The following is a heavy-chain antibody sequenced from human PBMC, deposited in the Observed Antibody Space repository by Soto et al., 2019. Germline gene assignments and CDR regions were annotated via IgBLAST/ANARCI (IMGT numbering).Heavy chain of an antibody. Sequence: SETLSLTCAVYGGSFSGYYWSWIRQPPGKGLEWIGEINHSGSTNYNPSLKSRVTISVDTSKNQFSLKLSSVTAADTAVYYCARYTSRWYPDAFDIWGQGTMVTVSS. D-gene: IGHD6-13*01. CDR3: ARYTSRWYPDAFDI. CDR2: INHSGST. J-gene: IGHJ3*02. CDR1: GGSFSGYY. V-gene: IGHV4-34*01.